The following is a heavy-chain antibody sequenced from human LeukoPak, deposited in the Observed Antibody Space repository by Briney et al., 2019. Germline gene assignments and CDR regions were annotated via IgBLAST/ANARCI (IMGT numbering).Heavy chain of an antibody. D-gene: IGHD6-6*01. Sequence: TGGSLRLSCAASGFTFSSYGMHWVRQAPGKGLEWVAFIRYDGSNKYYADSVKGRFTISRDNSKNTLYLQMNSLRAEDTAVYYCVVSSIAARRGYYYYMDVWGKGTTVTVSS. V-gene: IGHV3-30*02. CDR2: IRYDGSNK. CDR3: VVSSIAARRGYYYYMDV. J-gene: IGHJ6*03. CDR1: GFTFSSYG.